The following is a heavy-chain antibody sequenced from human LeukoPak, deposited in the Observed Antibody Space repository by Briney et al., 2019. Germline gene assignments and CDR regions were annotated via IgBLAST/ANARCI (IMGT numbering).Heavy chain of an antibody. Sequence: SETLSLTCAVSGGSISSGGYSWSWIRQPPGKGLEWIGYIYYSGSTYYNPSLKSRVTISVDTSKNQFSLKLSSVTAADTAVYYCARDQTTIFGVVDAFDIWGQGTMVTVSS. CDR1: GGSISSGGYS. J-gene: IGHJ3*02. CDR3: ARDQTTIFGVVDAFDI. V-gene: IGHV4-30-4*07. CDR2: IYYSGST. D-gene: IGHD3-3*01.